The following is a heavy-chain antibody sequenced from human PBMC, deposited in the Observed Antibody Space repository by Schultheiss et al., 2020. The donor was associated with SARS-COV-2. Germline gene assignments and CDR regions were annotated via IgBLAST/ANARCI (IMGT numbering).Heavy chain of an antibody. V-gene: IGHV4-59*08. CDR1: GGSFSSYY. CDR3: ARHPYYDTPGAFDI. D-gene: IGHD3-9*01. Sequence: SETLSLTCAVYGGSFSSYYWSWIRQPPGKGLEWIGYIYYSGSTNYNPSLKSRVTISVDTSKNQFSLKLSSVTAADTAVYYCARHPYYDTPGAFDIWGQGTMVTVSS. J-gene: IGHJ3*02. CDR2: IYYSGST.